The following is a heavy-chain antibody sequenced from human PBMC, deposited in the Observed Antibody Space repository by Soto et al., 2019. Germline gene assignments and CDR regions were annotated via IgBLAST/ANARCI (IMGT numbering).Heavy chain of an antibody. D-gene: IGHD3-22*01. CDR1: GGSVSSDSYD. J-gene: IGHJ4*02. CDR2: IYYSGST. V-gene: IGHV4-61*01. Sequence: XETLSLPWTVSGGSVSSDSYDWSWIRQPPGKVLEWIVYIYYSGSTNYNPSLKSRVTISVDTSKNQFSLKLSSVNAADTAVYYCARGAPYYYDSSAPALDYWGQGTLVTVSS. CDR3: ARGAPYYYDSSAPALDY.